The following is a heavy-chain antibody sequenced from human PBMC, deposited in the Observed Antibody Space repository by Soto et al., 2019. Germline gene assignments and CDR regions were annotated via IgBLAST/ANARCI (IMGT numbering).Heavy chain of an antibody. V-gene: IGHV3-33*01. CDR3: ARDRQYDYVWGSYRPLPDY. D-gene: IGHD3-16*02. Sequence: QPGGSLRLSCAASGFTFSSYGMHWVRQAPGKGLEWVAVIWYDGSNKYYADSVKGRFTISRDNSKNTLYLQMNSLRAEGTAVYYCARDRQYDYVWGSYRPLPDYWGQRTLVTVSS. CDR1: GFTFSSYG. CDR2: IWYDGSNK. J-gene: IGHJ4*02.